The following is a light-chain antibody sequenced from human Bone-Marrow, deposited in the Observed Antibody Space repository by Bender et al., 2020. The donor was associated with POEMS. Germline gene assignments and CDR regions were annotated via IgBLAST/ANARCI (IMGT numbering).Light chain of an antibody. Sequence: QSEVTQPPSLSEDPRQRVTISCSGSSSNIGNHGVNWYQQLQGEAPKLLIYYDDLLTPGVSDRFSASKSGTSASLAISELQSEDEALYYCSAWDDSRSGWVFGGGTKLTVL. CDR3: SAWDDSRSGWV. V-gene: IGLV1-36*01. J-gene: IGLJ3*02. CDR1: SSNIGNHG. CDR2: YDD.